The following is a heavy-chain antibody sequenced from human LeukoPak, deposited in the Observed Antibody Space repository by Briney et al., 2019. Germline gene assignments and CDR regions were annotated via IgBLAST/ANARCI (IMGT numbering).Heavy chain of an antibody. CDR1: GGSISSGGYY. V-gene: IGHV4-31*03. Sequence: SETLSLTCTVSGGSISSGGYYWSWIRQHPGKGLEWIGYIYYSGSTHFNPSLKSRVTISVDTSKNQFSLKLSSVTAADTAVYYCARSIAVAGTHYYYYYYMDVWGKGTTVTVSS. CDR3: ARSIAVAGTHYYYYYYMDV. CDR2: IYYSGST. D-gene: IGHD6-19*01. J-gene: IGHJ6*03.